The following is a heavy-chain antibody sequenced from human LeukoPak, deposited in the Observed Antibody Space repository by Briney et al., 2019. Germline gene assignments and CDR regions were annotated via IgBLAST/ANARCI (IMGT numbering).Heavy chain of an antibody. D-gene: IGHD3-10*02. CDR1: GFAFSSYS. J-gene: IGHJ6*04. CDR2: ISSSSSTI. V-gene: IGHV3-48*04. CDR3: AELGITMIGGV. Sequence: GGSLRLSCAASGFAFSSYSMNWVRQAPGKGLEWVSHISSSSSTIYYADSVKGRFTISRDNAKNSLYLQMNSLRAEDTAVYYCAELGITMIGGVWGKGTTVTISS.